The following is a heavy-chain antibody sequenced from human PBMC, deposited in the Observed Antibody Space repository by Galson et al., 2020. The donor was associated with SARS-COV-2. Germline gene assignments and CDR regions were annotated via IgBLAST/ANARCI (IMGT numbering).Heavy chain of an antibody. J-gene: IGHJ4*02. CDR3: ATMYAYYDSSGYCGY. CDR1: GYTLTELS. CDR2: FDPEDGET. Sequence: ASVMASCKVSGYTLTELSMHWVRQAPGKGLEWMGGFDPEDGETIYAQKFQGRVTMTEDTSTDTAYMELSSLRSEDTAVYYCATMYAYYDSSGYCGYWGQGTLVTVSS. D-gene: IGHD3-22*01. V-gene: IGHV1-24*01.